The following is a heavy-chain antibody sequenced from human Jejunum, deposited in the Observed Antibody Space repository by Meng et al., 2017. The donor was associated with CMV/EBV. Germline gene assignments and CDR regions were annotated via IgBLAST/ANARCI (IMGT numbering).Heavy chain of an antibody. CDR1: GFTVNSNY. J-gene: IGHJ6*02. V-gene: IGHV3-53*01. CDR2: IYSADST. Sequence: SCEGSGFTVNSNYMSWVRQAPGKGLEWVSTIYSADSTFYARNVQGRFTISRDNSRNTLYLQMNSLRAEDTAVYYCVKGYGMDVWGQGTTVTVSS. CDR3: VKGYGMDV.